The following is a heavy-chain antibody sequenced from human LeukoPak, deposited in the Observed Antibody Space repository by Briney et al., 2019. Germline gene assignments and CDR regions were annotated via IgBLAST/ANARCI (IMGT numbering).Heavy chain of an antibody. J-gene: IGHJ6*03. CDR3: ARQLTIFGVVSYYYYYMDV. CDR2: IYHSGST. Sequence: SXTLSLTCAVSGYSISSGYYWGWIRPPPGKGREGIGRIYHSGSTYYNPSLKSRVTISVDTSKNQFSLKLSSVTAADTAVYYCARQLTIFGVVSYYYYYMDVWGKGTTVTVSS. D-gene: IGHD3-3*01. V-gene: IGHV4-38-2*01. CDR1: GYSISSGYY.